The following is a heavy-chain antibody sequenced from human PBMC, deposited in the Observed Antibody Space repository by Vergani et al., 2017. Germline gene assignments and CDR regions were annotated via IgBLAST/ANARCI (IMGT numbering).Heavy chain of an antibody. CDR3: AREKGKMTYFYY. D-gene: IGHD5-24*01. CDR1: GFTFSSYG. Sequence: QVQLVESGGGVVQPGRSLRLSCAASGFTFSSYGMHWVRQAPGKGLEWVAVIWYDGSNKYYADSVKGRLTISRDNSKNTLYLQMNSLRAEDTAVYYCAREKGKMTYFYYWGQGTLVTVSS. J-gene: IGHJ4*02. V-gene: IGHV3-33*01. CDR2: IWYDGSNK.